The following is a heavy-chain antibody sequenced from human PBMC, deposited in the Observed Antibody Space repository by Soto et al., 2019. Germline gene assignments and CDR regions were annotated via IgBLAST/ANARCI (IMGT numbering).Heavy chain of an antibody. CDR2: IYYSGST. J-gene: IGHJ4*02. V-gene: IGHV4-39*01. CDR1: GGSISSSSYY. Sequence: QLQLQESGPGLVKPSETLSLTCTVSGGSISSSSYYWGWIRQPPGKALEWIGSIYYSGSTYYNPSLKSRVTISVDTSKNQFSLKLSSVTAADTAVYYCARLITMVRGVPTYYFDYWGQGTLVTVSS. D-gene: IGHD3-10*01. CDR3: ARLITMVRGVPTYYFDY.